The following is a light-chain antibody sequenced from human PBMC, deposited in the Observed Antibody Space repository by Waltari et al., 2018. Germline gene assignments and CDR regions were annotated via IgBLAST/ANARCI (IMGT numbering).Light chain of an antibody. Sequence: DIQMTPSPSSLSASVGARVTITCRASRDISRDLNWFQQKPGKAPKLLIYGVSSLQSGVPSRFSGSGSGTDFTLTITSLQPEDFATYYCQQTYTSPPTFGQGTRLEI. V-gene: IGKV1-39*01. CDR2: GVS. CDR3: QQTYTSPPT. J-gene: IGKJ5*01. CDR1: RDISRD.